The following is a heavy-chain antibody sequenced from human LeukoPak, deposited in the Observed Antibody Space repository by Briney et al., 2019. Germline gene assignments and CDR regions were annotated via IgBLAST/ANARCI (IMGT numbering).Heavy chain of an antibody. J-gene: IGHJ3*02. CDR1: GFSLSASGMC. Sequence: SGPTLVNPTQTLTLTCTFSGFSLSASGMCVSWIRQPPGKALEWLARIDWDDDKYYSTSLKTRLTISKDTSKNQVALTMTNMDPVDTATYYCARIRTVTNAFDIWGQGTMVTVSS. D-gene: IGHD4-17*01. CDR2: IDWDDDK. CDR3: ARIRTVTNAFDI. V-gene: IGHV2-70*11.